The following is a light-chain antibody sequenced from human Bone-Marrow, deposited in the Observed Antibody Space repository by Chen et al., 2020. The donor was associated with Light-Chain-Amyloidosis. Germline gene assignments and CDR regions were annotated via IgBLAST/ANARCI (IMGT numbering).Light chain of an antibody. CDR1: SSNIGSNY. V-gene: IGLV1-47*01. CDR3: SAWDDSLSAVV. J-gene: IGLJ2*01. Sequence: QSVLTQPPSASGTPGQRVTISCSGTSSNIGSNYIYWYQQFPGPAPKLLIYRNNQRPSGGTDRFSGSKSGTAASLAISGLRPEDEADYYCSAWDDSLSAVVFGGGTKLTVL. CDR2: RNN.